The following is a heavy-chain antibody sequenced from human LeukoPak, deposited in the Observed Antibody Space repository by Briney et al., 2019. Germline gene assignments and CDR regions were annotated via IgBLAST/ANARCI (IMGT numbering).Heavy chain of an antibody. D-gene: IGHD5-18*01. Sequence: GGSLRLSCVASGFAFSSYEMNWVRQAPGKGLEWVSYIKSSPYTTYYADSVRGRFTISRDNAKNSLYLQMNSLRAEDTAVYYCAKDKYSPFDYWGQGTLVTVSA. V-gene: IGHV3-48*03. J-gene: IGHJ4*02. CDR2: IKSSPYTT. CDR1: GFAFSSYE. CDR3: AKDKYSPFDY.